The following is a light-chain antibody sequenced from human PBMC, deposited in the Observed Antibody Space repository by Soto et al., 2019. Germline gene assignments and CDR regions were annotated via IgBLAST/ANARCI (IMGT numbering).Light chain of an antibody. CDR2: SNN. CDR3: AAWDDSLKGAV. CDR1: SSNIGSNT. Sequence: QSVLTQPPSASGTPGQRVTISCSGSSSNIGSNTVNWYQQLPGTAPKLLIYSNNQRPSGVPDRFSGSKSGTSASLAISGLQCEDEADYYCAAWDDSLKGAVFGGGTQLTVL. J-gene: IGLJ7*01. V-gene: IGLV1-44*01.